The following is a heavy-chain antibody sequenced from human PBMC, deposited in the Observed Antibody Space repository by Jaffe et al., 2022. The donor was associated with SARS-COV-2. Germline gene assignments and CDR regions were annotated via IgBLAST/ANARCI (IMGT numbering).Heavy chain of an antibody. V-gene: IGHV3-30*03. D-gene: IGHD2-2*02. J-gene: IGHJ4*02. CDR2: ISFDGKRE. CDR1: GFTYSIYA. CDR3: ARPDCSTASCYIRVIDS. Sequence: QVQLVESGGGVVQPGGSLRLSCAASGFTYSIYAMHWVRQAPGKGLEWVAAISFDGKREHYSDSVKGRFTISRDNFKNTLYLQINGLRAEDTAVYYCARPDCSTASCYIRVIDSWGQGTLVTVSS.